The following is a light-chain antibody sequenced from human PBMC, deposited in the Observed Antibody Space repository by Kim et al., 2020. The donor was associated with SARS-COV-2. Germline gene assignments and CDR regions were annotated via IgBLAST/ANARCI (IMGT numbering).Light chain of an antibody. CDR3: CSYAGSSTVV. V-gene: IGLV2-23*02. CDR1: SIDVGSYNH. J-gene: IGLJ2*01. Sequence: GQSIPVAGTGTSIDVGSYNHVSWYQQNPGKAPKLMIYEVSKRPSGVSNRFSGSKSGNTASLTISGLQAEDEADYYCCSYAGSSTVVFGGGTQLTVL. CDR2: EVS.